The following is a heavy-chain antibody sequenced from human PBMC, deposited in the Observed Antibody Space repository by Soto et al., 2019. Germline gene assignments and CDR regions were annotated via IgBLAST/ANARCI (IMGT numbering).Heavy chain of an antibody. CDR2: IYYRGTT. CDR3: ASQRLHDSSSNPIDS. Sequence: ETLSLTCTVSDGSISRYYWSWIRQPPGKGLEWIGYIYYRGTTNYNPSLKSRVTISIDTSRNQFSLKLSSVTTADTAVYYCASQRLHDSSSNPIDSWGQGSLVTVS. D-gene: IGHD3-22*01. CDR1: DGSISRYY. J-gene: IGHJ1*01. V-gene: IGHV4-59*01.